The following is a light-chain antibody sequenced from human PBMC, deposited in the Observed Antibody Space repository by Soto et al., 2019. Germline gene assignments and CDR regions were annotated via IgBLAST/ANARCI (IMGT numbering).Light chain of an antibody. J-gene: IGKJ5*01. Sequence: EIVFNQSPCTLSLSPGERATLPCRASQSVSSSYLAWYQQKPGQAPRLLIYGASSRATGIPDRFSGSGSGTDFTLTISRLEPEDFAVYYCQQYGSSPPITFGQGTRLEIK. CDR1: QSVSSSY. V-gene: IGKV3-20*01. CDR3: QQYGSSPPIT. CDR2: GAS.